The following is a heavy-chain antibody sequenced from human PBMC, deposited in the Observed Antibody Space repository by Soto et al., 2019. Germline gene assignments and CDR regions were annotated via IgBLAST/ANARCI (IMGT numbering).Heavy chain of an antibody. V-gene: IGHV3-21*01. CDR3: ARVRLGVVIMNMDV. D-gene: IGHD3-3*01. CDR2: ISSSTIYI. Sequence: EVQLVESGGGLVKPGGSLRLSCAASGFTFSDYSMNWVRQAPGKGLEWLSSISSSTIYIYYADSLKGRFTISRDNAKSSLYLQMNSLRAEDTAVYYCARVRLGVVIMNMDVWGQGTTVTVSS. CDR1: GFTFSDYS. J-gene: IGHJ6*02.